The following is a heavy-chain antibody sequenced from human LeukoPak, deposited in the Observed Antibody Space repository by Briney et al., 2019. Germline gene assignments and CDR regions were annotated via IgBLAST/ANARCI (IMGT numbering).Heavy chain of an antibody. V-gene: IGHV4-59*01. CDR1: GGSISSYY. D-gene: IGHD5-18*01. CDR3: ARQIQLWGSFDY. Sequence: SETLSPTCTVSGGSISSYYWSWIRQPPGKGLEWIGYIYYSGSTNYNPSLKSGVTISVDTSKNQFSLKLSSVTAADTAVYYCARQIQLWGSFDYWGQGTLVTVSS. CDR2: IYYSGST. J-gene: IGHJ4*02.